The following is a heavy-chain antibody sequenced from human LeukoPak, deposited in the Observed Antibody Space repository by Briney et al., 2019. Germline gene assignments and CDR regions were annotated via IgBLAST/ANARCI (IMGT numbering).Heavy chain of an antibody. Sequence: SETLSLTCTVSGGSISSYYWSWIRQPPGKGLEWIGYIYYSGSTHYNPSLKSRVTISVDTSKNQFSLKLSSVTAADTAVYYCARLARSGMGAFDIWGQGTMVTVSS. CDR3: ARLARSGMGAFDI. CDR1: GGSISSYY. V-gene: IGHV4-59*12. CDR2: IYYSGST. J-gene: IGHJ3*02. D-gene: IGHD3-10*01.